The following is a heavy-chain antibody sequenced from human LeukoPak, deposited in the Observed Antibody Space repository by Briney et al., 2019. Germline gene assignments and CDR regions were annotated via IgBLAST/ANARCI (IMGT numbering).Heavy chain of an antibody. CDR2: ISSSGSTV. CDR3: ARSVPGGSGWMGSIEY. Sequence: PGGSLRLSCAASGFTFSDYYMSWIRQAPGKGLEWVSYISSSGSTVYYADSVEGRFTISRENAKNSLYLQMNSLRVGDTAVYYCARSVPGGSGWMGSIEYWGQGTLVTVPS. V-gene: IGHV3-11*04. J-gene: IGHJ4*02. CDR1: GFTFSDYY. D-gene: IGHD6-19*01.